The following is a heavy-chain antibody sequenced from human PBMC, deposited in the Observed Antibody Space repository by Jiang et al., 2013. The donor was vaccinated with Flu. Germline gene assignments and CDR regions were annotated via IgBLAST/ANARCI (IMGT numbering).Heavy chain of an antibody. CDR2: ISSSSSYI. Sequence: YSMNWVRQAPGKGLEWVSSISSSSSYIYYADSVKGRFTISRDNAKNSLYLQMNSLRAEDTAVYYCARDRNPYDFWSGYQDSIFDYWGQGILVTVSS. J-gene: IGHJ4*02. CDR1: YS. V-gene: IGHV3-21*01. CDR3: ARDRNPYDFWSGYQDSIFDY. D-gene: IGHD3-3*01.